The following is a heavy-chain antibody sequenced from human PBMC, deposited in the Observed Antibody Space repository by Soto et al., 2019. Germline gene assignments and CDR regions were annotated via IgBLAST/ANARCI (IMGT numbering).Heavy chain of an antibody. V-gene: IGHV4-59*01. Sequence: QVQLQESGPGLVKPSETLSLTCTVSGCSISSYYWSWIRQPPGKGLEWIGYIYYSGSTNYTPSLKSRVTLSVDSSENQFSLKLSSVTAADTAVYYCAISELSDFWSGYHSVNWLDPWGQGPLVTVSS. J-gene: IGHJ5*02. CDR2: IYYSGST. D-gene: IGHD3-3*01. CDR1: GCSISSYY. CDR3: AISELSDFWSGYHSVNWLDP.